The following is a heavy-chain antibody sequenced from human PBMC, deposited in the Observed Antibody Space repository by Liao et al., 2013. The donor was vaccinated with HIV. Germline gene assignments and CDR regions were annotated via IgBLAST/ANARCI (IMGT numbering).Heavy chain of an antibody. V-gene: IGHV4-30-4*08. CDR2: INHSGST. D-gene: IGHD3-22*01. Sequence: QVQLQESGPGLVKPSQTLSLTCTVSGASISSGDYYWSWIRQSPGKGLEWIGEINHSGSTNYNPSLKSRVTISVDTSKNQFSLKLSSVTAADTAVYYCARGTYQRAIVVDINYWYFDLWGRGTLVTVSS. CDR1: GASISSGDYY. CDR3: ARGTYQRAIVVDINYWYFDL. J-gene: IGHJ2*01.